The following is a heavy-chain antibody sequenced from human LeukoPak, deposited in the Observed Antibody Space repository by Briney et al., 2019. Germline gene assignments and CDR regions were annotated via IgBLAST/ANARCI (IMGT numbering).Heavy chain of an antibody. V-gene: IGHV1-18*01. CDR3: ARPNGSFDSSGYYSEEYFQH. CDR1: GYTFTIYG. Sequence: ASVKVSCKASGYTFTIYGISWVRQAPGQGLEWMGWISAYNGNTNYAQKLQGRVTMTTDTSTSTAYMELRSLRSDDTAVYYCARPNGSFDSSGYYSEEYFQHWGQGTLVTVSS. CDR2: ISAYNGNT. J-gene: IGHJ1*01. D-gene: IGHD3-22*01.